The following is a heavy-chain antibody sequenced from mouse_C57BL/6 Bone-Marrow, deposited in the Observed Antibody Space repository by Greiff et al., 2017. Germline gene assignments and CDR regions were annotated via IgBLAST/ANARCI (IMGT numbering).Heavy chain of an antibody. V-gene: IGHV5-17*01. J-gene: IGHJ4*01. CDR1: GFTFSDYG. CDR3: ARGNYYGSSYDYAMDD. CDR2: ISSGSSTI. D-gene: IGHD1-1*01. Sequence: EVQVVESGGGLVKPGGSLKLSCAASGFTFSDYGMHWVRQAPEKGLEWVAYISSGSSTIYYADTVKGRVTITRDNAKNTLCLQMTSLRSEDTAMYDCARGNYYGSSYDYAMDDWGQGTSVTVSS.